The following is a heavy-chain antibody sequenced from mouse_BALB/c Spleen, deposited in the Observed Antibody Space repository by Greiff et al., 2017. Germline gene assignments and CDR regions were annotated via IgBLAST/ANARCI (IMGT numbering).Heavy chain of an antibody. D-gene: IGHD1-1*02. V-gene: IGHV14-1*02. CDR3: ARGWAYFDD. CDR2: IDPENGNT. Sequence: VQLKQSGAELVRPGALVKLSCKASGFNIKDYYMHWVKQRPEQGLEWIGWIDPENGNTIYDPKFQGKASITADTSSNTAYLQLSSLTSEDTAVYYCARGWAYFDDWGQGTTLTVSS. CDR1: GFNIKDYY. J-gene: IGHJ2*01.